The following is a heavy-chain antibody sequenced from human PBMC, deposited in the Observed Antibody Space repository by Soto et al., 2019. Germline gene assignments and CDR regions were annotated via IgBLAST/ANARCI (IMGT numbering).Heavy chain of an antibody. V-gene: IGHV4-34*01. CDR2: INHSGST. CDR3: ARGPGLVIK. J-gene: IGHJ4*02. Sequence: SETLSLTCAVYGGSFSGYYWSWIRQPPGKGLEWIGEINHSGSTNYNPSLKSRVTISVDTSKNQFSLKLSSVTAADTAVYYCARGPGLVIKWGQGTLVTVSS. CDR1: GGSFSGYY. D-gene: IGHD3-9*01.